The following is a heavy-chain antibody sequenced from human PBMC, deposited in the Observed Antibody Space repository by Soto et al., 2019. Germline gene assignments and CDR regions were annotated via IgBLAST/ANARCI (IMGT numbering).Heavy chain of an antibody. D-gene: IGHD3-3*01. CDR3: TTLRTYDFWSGLPYYYYGMDV. J-gene: IGHJ6*02. V-gene: IGHV3-15*07. Sequence: GGSLRLSCAASGFTFSNAWMNWVRQAPGKGLEWVGRIKSKTDGGTTDYAAPVKGRFTISRDDSKNTLYLQMNSLKTEDTAVYYCTTLRTYDFWSGLPYYYYGMDVWGQGTTVTVSS. CDR2: IKSKTDGGTT. CDR1: GFTFSNAW.